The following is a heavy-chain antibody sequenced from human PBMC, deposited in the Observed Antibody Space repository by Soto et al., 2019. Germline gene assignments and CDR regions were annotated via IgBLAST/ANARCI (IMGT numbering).Heavy chain of an antibody. Sequence: EVQVVESGGGLVQPGGSLRLSCAASGFTFSTYAMHWVRQAPGKGLEYVSAITNVGISTYYASSVKGRFIISRDNSKNTLYLQMGSLQPEDTAVYYCARDVGGAFPSIMDVWGQGTTVTVSS. CDR2: ITNVGIST. CDR1: GFTFSTYA. V-gene: IGHV3-64*01. J-gene: IGHJ6*02. CDR3: ARDVGGAFPSIMDV. D-gene: IGHD2-15*01.